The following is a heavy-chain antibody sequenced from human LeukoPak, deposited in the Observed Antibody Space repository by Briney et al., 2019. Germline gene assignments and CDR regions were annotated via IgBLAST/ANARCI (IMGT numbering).Heavy chain of an antibody. CDR1: GGSISSYY. V-gene: IGHV4-59*01. CDR2: IYYSGST. CDR3: AREGYGSGSYYLDY. Sequence: SETLSLTCTVSGGSISSYYWSWIRQPPGKGLEWIGYIYYSGSTNYNPSLKSRVTISVNTSKKQFSLKLSSVTAADTAVYYCAREGYGSGSYYLDYWGQGTLVTVSS. J-gene: IGHJ4*02. D-gene: IGHD3-10*01.